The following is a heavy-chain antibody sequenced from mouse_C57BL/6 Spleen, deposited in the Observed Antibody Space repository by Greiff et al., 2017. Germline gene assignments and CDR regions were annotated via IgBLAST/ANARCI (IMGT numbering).Heavy chain of an antibody. J-gene: IGHJ2*01. CDR2: IDPSDSYT. V-gene: IGHV1-69*01. CDR3: ERGYSNYRYFDY. CDR1: GYTFTSYW. D-gene: IGHD2-5*01. Sequence: QVQLQQPGAELVMPGASVKLSCKASGYTFTSYWMHWVKQRPGQGLEWIGEIDPSDSYTNYNQKFKGKSTLTVDKSSSTAYLQLSRLTSEDSAVNYGERGYSNYRYFDYWGQGTTLTVSS.